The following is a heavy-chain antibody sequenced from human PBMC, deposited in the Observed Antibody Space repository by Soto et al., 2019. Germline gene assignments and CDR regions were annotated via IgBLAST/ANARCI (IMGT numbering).Heavy chain of an antibody. J-gene: IGHJ6*03. CDR1: GFILSDCA. V-gene: IGHV3-48*01. CDR3: ARDLSWGSNWYYYMDV. CDR2: ISSSSSVI. D-gene: IGHD7-27*01. Sequence: TGGSLRLSYATSGFILSDCAMNWVRQAQGKGLEWVSYISSSSSVIDYADSVKGRFTVSRDNARNSLYLQMNSLRAEDTAVYYCARDLSWGSNWYYYMDVWGKGTTVTVSS.